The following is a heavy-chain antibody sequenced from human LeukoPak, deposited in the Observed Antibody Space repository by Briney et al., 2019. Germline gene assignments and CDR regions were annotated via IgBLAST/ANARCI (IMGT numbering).Heavy chain of an antibody. CDR1: GYSFTTYW. CDR3: ARSPDTVYFDY. CDR2: TYRGDSDT. V-gene: IGHV5-51*04. Sequence: GESLKISCKGSGYSFTTYWIGWVRQMPGKGLEWMGITYRGDSDTRYSPPFQGQVTISVDKPISTAYLQWSSLKASGTAMYYCARSPDTVYFDYWGQGTLVTVSS. D-gene: IGHD5-18*01. J-gene: IGHJ4*02.